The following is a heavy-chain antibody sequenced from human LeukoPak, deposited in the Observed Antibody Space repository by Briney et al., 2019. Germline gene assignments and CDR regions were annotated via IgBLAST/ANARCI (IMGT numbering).Heavy chain of an antibody. CDR3: ARAPLPIAAAGTRWFDP. CDR1: GFTVSNNY. Sequence: GGSLRLSCAASGFTVSNNYMSWVRQAPGMGLEWVSVIYGGDRTSYADSLKGRFTISRDNSNNTLYLQMNNLRAEDTAVYYCARAPLPIAAAGTRWFDPWGQGTLVTVSS. V-gene: IGHV3-53*01. J-gene: IGHJ5*02. CDR2: IYGGDRT. D-gene: IGHD6-13*01.